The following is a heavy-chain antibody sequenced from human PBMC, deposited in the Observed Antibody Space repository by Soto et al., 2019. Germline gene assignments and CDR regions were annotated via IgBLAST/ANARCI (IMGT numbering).Heavy chain of an antibody. V-gene: IGHV3-15*07. Sequence: LLVESGGGFVQPGGSLRLSCVASGFTFSHAWMDWVRQAPGKGLEWVGRIKSISDGETTNYTASVAGRFTISRDDSKNTLFLHVNSLKTDDTAVYYCTRTFDGSDYFSPDFDYWGQGTLVTVSS. D-gene: IGHD3-22*01. CDR1: GFTFSHAW. CDR2: IKSISDGETT. J-gene: IGHJ4*02. CDR3: TRTFDGSDYFSPDFDY.